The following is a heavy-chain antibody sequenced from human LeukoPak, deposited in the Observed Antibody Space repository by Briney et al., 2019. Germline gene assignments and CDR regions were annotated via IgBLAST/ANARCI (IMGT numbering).Heavy chain of an antibody. J-gene: IGHJ6*03. CDR2: ISYDGSNK. CDR1: GFTFSSYG. CDR3: AKGQIERSGWYGDYYYYYMDV. Sequence: AGGSLRLSCAASGFTFSSYGMHWVRQAPGKGLEWVAVISYDGSNKYYADSVKGRFTISRDNSKNTLYLQMNSLRAEDTAVYYCAKGQIERSGWYGDYYYYYMDVWGKGTTATVSS. D-gene: IGHD6-19*01. V-gene: IGHV3-30*18.